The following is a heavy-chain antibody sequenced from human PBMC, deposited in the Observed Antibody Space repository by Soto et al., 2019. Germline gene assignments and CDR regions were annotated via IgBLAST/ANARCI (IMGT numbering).Heavy chain of an antibody. J-gene: IGHJ4*02. D-gene: IGHD5-18*01. Sequence: GGSLRLSCEVFGFSFDTYGMSWVRQAPGKGLEWVAAITGRGDRTDYADSVKGRFTISRDNSKNTLYLQMNSLRAEDTAVYYCAKEAANSYAFDYWGQGTLVTVSS. V-gene: IGHV3-23*01. CDR3: AKEAANSYAFDY. CDR2: ITGRGDRT. CDR1: GFSFDTYG.